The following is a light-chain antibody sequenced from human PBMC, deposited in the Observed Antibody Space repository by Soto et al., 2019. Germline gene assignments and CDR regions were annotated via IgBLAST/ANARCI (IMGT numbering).Light chain of an antibody. CDR3: SSYTSSSTPYV. CDR2: DVT. V-gene: IGLV2-14*01. CDR1: SSDIGAYDY. Sequence: QSVLTQPASVSGSPGQSITISCTGSSSDIGAYDYVSWYQQRPVKATKLMIFDVTNRPSGVSDRFSGSKSGDTASLTISGLQTEDEADYYCSSYTSSSTPYVFGTGTKVTVL. J-gene: IGLJ1*01.